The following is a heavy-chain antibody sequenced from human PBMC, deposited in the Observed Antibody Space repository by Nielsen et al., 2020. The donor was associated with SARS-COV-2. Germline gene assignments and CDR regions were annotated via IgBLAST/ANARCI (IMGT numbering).Heavy chain of an antibody. CDR3: ARGDSWDYYYGMDV. D-gene: IGHD3-22*01. J-gene: IGHJ6*02. CDR1: GFTFSNAW. Sequence: GGSLRLSCAASGFTFSNAWMSWVRQATGKGLEWVSAIGTAGDTYYPGSVKGRFTISRENAKNSLYLQMNSLRAGDTAVYYCARGDSWDYYYGMDVWGQGTTVTVSS. CDR2: IGTAGDT. V-gene: IGHV3-13*04.